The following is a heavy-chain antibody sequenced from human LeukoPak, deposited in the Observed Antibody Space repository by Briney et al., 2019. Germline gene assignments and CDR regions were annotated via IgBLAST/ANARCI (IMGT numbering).Heavy chain of an antibody. J-gene: IGHJ4*02. D-gene: IGHD2-2*01. V-gene: IGHV4-4*07. CDR2: IDTSGST. Sequence: PSETLSLTCTVSGGSLSSYYWSWIRQPAGKGLEWIGRIDTSGSTNYNPSLKSRVARSVDKSKNQFSLRLSSVTAADTAVYYCARDDRYCSSTSCYGLGYWGQGTLVTVSS. CDR1: GGSLSSYY. CDR3: ARDDRYCSSTSCYGLGY.